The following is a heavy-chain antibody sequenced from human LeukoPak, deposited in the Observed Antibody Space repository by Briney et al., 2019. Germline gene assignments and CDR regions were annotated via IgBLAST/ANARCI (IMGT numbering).Heavy chain of an antibody. V-gene: IGHV1-8*03. Sequence: ASVKVSCKASGYTFTSYDINWVRQATGRGLEWMGWMNPNSGNTGYAQKFQGRVTITRNTSISTAYMELSSLRSEDTAVYYCARGHDTVPDDFWGQGTLVTVSS. J-gene: IGHJ4*02. CDR3: ARGHDTVPDDF. CDR1: GYTFTSYD. CDR2: MNPNSGNT. D-gene: IGHD4-11*01.